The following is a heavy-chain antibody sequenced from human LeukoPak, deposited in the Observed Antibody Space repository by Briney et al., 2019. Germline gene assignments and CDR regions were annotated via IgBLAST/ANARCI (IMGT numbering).Heavy chain of an antibody. Sequence: GGSLRLSCAASGFTFSSYAMHWVRQAPGKGLEWVAVISYDGSNKYYADSVKGRFTISRDNSKNTLYLQMNSLRTEDTAVYYCARDRGSTWYLNLDYWGQGTLVTVSS. J-gene: IGHJ4*02. CDR1: GFTFSSYA. V-gene: IGHV3-30-3*01. D-gene: IGHD6-13*01. CDR2: ISYDGSNK. CDR3: ARDRGSTWYLNLDY.